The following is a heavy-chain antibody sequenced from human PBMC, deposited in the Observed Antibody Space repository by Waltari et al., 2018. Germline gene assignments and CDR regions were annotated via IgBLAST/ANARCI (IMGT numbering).Heavy chain of an antibody. CDR3: ASAPRPMVSAPFDY. J-gene: IGHJ4*02. CDR2: ISNSGDMT. CDR1: GFSYYT. V-gene: IGHV3-23*04. Sequence: EVQLVESGGGLVQPGGSLRLSCSGFGFSYYTMAWVRQATGKGLEWVSGISNSGDMTSYADSVKGRFTISRDTSKNTLFLQMNGLRAEDTAIYYCASAPRPMVSAPFDYWGQGVLVTVSS. D-gene: IGHD2-15*01.